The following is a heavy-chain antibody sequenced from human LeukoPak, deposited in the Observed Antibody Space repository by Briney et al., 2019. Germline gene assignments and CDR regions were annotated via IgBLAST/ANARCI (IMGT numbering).Heavy chain of an antibody. CDR3: AKDIHYDSSGYYFDY. J-gene: IGHJ4*02. D-gene: IGHD3-22*01. CDR2: ISWNSGSI. V-gene: IGHV3-9*01. Sequence: GGSLRPSCAASGFTFDVYAMHWARQAPGKGMEWVPGISWNSGSIGYADSVKGRFTISRDNAKNSLYLQMNSLRAEDTALYYCAKDIHYDSSGYYFDYWGQGTLVTVSS. CDR1: GFTFDVYA.